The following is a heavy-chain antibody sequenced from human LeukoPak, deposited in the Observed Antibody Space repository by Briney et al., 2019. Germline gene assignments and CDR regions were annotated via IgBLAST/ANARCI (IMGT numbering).Heavy chain of an antibody. J-gene: IGHJ4*02. D-gene: IGHD4-17*01. CDR2: ISGSGGST. V-gene: IGHV3-23*01. CDR3: AKAVYGDYYFDY. Sequence: GGSLRLSCAASGFTVSSNYMSRVRQAPGKGLEWVSAISGSGGSTYYADSVKGRFTISRDNSKNTLYLQMNSLRAEDTAVYYCAKAVYGDYYFDYWGQGTLVTVSS. CDR1: GFTVSSNY.